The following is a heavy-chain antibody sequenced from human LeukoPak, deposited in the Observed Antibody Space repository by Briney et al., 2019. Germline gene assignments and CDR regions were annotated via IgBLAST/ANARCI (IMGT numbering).Heavy chain of an antibody. CDR2: IYTTGST. Sequence: SQTLSLTCTVSGDSISIGSHFWSWIRQPAGKGLEWIGRIYTTGSTNYNPSLKSRVTISVDTSKNQFSLKLSSVTAADTAVYYCAREGSGSHPGYYWGQGALVTVSS. CDR1: GDSISIGSHF. CDR3: AREGSGSHPGYY. D-gene: IGHD1-26*01. J-gene: IGHJ4*02. V-gene: IGHV4-61*02.